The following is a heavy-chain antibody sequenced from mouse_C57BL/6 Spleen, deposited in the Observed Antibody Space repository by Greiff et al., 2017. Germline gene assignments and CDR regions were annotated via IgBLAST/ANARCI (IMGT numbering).Heavy chain of an antibody. V-gene: IGHV1-22*01. CDR2: INPNNGGT. D-gene: IGHD1-1*01. CDR3: AREGVLLAY. Sequence: EVHLVESGPELVKPGASVKMSCKASGYTFTDYNMHWVKQSHGKSLEWIGYINPNNGGTSYNQKFKGKATLTVNKSSSTAYMELRSLTSEDSAVYYCAREGVLLAYWGQGTTLTVSS. CDR1: GYTFTDYN. J-gene: IGHJ2*01.